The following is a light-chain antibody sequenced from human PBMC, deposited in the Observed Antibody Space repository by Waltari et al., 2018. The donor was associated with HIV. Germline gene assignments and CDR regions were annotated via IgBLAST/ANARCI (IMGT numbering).Light chain of an antibody. Sequence: QSVLTQPPSASGTPGQRVTISCSGSSSNIGRSNVSWYQQVPGPAPKLLMHGNNQRPSGVPDRFSGSQSGTSASLAISGLRSEDEADDYCAAWDDSLSGRVFGGGTKLTVL. CDR1: SSNIGRSN. CDR2: GNN. V-gene: IGLV1-47*01. CDR3: AAWDDSLSGRV. J-gene: IGLJ3*02.